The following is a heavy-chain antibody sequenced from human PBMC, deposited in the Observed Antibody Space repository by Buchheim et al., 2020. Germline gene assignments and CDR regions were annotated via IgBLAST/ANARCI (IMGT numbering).Heavy chain of an antibody. CDR2: ISPSGGSA. J-gene: IGHJ6*02. CDR3: VRNPGGMEV. Sequence: QVQLVQSGAEVKKPGASVKVSCKASGYTFTKYHMHWVRQAPGQGLEWVAEISPSGGSATYAQKFQGRVTLTSDTSTSTVYMELSSLRAEDTAVYYCVRNPGGMEVWGQGTT. CDR1: GYTFTKYH. V-gene: IGHV1-46*03.